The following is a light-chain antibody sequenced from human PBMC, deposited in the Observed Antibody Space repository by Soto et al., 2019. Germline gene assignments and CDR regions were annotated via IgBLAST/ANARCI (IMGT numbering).Light chain of an antibody. CDR3: AAWDDSLSAVV. J-gene: IGLJ2*01. CDR2: SNN. CDR1: SSNIGSNY. Sequence: QSVLTQPPSASGTPGQRVTISCSGSSSNIGSNYVYWYQQLPGTAPKLLIYSNNQRPSGVPDRFSGSKSGTSASLAISGLRSEDVADYYCAAWDDSLSAVVFGGGTKVTVL. V-gene: IGLV1-47*02.